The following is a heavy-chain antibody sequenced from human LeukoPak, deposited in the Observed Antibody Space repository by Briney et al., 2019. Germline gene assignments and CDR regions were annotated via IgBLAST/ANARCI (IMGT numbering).Heavy chain of an antibody. CDR1: GGTFSSYA. Sequence: ASVKVSCKASGGTFSSYAISWVRQAPGQGLEWMGGIIPIFGTANYAQKFQGRVTITADESTSTAYMELSSLRSEDTAVYYCARVDGGNSGMDVWGQGTTVTVSS. CDR2: IIPIFGTA. CDR3: ARVDGGNSGMDV. J-gene: IGHJ6*02. V-gene: IGHV1-69*13. D-gene: IGHD4-23*01.